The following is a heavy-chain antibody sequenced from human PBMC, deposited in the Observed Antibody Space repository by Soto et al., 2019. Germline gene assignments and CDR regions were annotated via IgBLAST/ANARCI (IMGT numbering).Heavy chain of an antibody. D-gene: IGHD3-10*01. Sequence: EVQLVESGGGLVQPGGSLRLSCAASGFTFSSYWMSWVRQAPGKGLEWVANIKQDGSEKYYVDSVKGRFTISRDNAKNSLYLQMNSLRAEDTAVYYCARDPRPRQDVEMVRWVSYYYYYGMDVWGQGTTVTVSS. V-gene: IGHV3-7*01. CDR3: ARDPRPRQDVEMVRWVSYYYYYGMDV. J-gene: IGHJ6*02. CDR2: IKQDGSEK. CDR1: GFTFSSYW.